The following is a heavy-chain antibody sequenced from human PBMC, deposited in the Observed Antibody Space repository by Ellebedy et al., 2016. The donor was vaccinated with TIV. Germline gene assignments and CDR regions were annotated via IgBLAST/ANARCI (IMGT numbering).Heavy chain of an antibody. J-gene: IGHJ3*02. Sequence: MPSETLSLTCTVSGGSISSYYWSWIRQPPGKGLEWIGYISYSGSTNYNPSLKSRVTISVDTSKNQFSLRLTSVTAADTAVYCCARVVWQQPVSYAFDIWGQGTMVTVSS. CDR1: GGSISSYY. CDR2: ISYSGST. CDR3: ARVVWQQPVSYAFDI. D-gene: IGHD6-13*01. V-gene: IGHV4-59*01.